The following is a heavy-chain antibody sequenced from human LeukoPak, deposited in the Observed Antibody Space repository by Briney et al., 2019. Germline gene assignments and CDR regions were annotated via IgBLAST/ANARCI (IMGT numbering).Heavy chain of an antibody. V-gene: IGHV3-33*01. Sequence: GGALRLSCAASGFTFSSYGMHWVRQAPGKGLEWVAVIWYDGSNKYYADSVKGRFTISIDNSKNTLYLQMNSLRAEDTAVYYCARGRSPEMATFTLYFDYWGQGTLVTVSS. CDR3: ARGRSPEMATFTLYFDY. D-gene: IGHD5-24*01. CDR2: IWYDGSNK. J-gene: IGHJ4*02. CDR1: GFTFSSYG.